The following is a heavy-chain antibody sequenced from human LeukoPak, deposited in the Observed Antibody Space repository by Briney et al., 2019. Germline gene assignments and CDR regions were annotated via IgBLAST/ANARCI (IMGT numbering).Heavy chain of an antibody. Sequence: PSETLSLTCAVYGGSFSGYYWSWIRQPPGKGLEWIGEISHSGSANYNPSLKSRVTISVDTPKNQFSLKLSSVTAADTAVYYCAGTPKLYYYGSGSYYNRPPYYFDYWGQGTLVTVSS. D-gene: IGHD3-10*01. V-gene: IGHV4-34*01. J-gene: IGHJ4*02. CDR1: GGSFSGYY. CDR2: ISHSGSA. CDR3: AGTPKLYYYGSGSYYNRPPYYFDY.